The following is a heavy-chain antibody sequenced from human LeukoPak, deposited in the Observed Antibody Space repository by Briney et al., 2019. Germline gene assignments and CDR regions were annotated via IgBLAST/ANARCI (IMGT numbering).Heavy chain of an antibody. D-gene: IGHD3-22*01. CDR1: GFTFSSYW. V-gene: IGHV3-7*03. CDR2: IKQDGSEK. Sequence: PGGSLRLSCAASGFTFSSYWMSWVRQAPGKGLEWVANIKQDGSEKYYVDSVKGRFTISRDNAKNSLYLQMNSLRAEDTALYHCARGRTYYDSSGYYVFYFDCWGQGTLVTVSS. CDR3: ARGRTYYDSSGYYVFYFDC. J-gene: IGHJ4*02.